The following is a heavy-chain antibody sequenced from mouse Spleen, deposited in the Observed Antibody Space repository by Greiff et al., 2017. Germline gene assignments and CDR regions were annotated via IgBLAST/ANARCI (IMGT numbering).Heavy chain of an antibody. D-gene: IGHD2-3*01. Sequence: QVQLQQSGPGLVAPSQSLSITCTVSGFSLTSYGVHWVRQPPGKGLEWLGVIWAGGSTNYNSALMSRLSISKDNSKSQVFLKMNSLQTDDTAMYDCARDGIYDGFNYYAMDYWGQGTSVTVSS. CDR3: ARDGIYDGFNYYAMDY. V-gene: IGHV2-9*02. J-gene: IGHJ4*01. CDR2: IWAGGST. CDR1: GFSLTSYG.